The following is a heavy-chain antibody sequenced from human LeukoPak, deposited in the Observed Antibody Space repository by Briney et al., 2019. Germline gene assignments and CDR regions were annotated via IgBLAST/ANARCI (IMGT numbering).Heavy chain of an antibody. CDR2: IYYTGST. V-gene: IGHV4-39*02. CDR1: GGSITSSGYY. CDR3: ARDHHETGTYSFDY. J-gene: IGHJ4*02. D-gene: IGHD1/OR15-1a*01. Sequence: SETLSLTCTVSGGSITSSGYYWDWIRQPPGKGLEWIGSIYYTGSTYYNPSLKSRVTISVDTSKNEFSLRLSSVTAADTAVYYCARDHHETGTYSFDYWGQGTLVTVSS.